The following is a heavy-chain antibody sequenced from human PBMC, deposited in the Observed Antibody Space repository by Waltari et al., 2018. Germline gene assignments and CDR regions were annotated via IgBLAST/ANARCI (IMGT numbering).Heavy chain of an antibody. J-gene: IGHJ2*01. CDR2: ISGSGGST. V-gene: IGHV3-23*01. Sequence: EVQLLESGGGLVQPGGSLRLSCAASGFPFSSYAMSWVRQAPGKGLEWVSAISGSGGSTYYADSVKGRFTISRDNSKNTLYLQMNSLRAEDTAVYYCAKDPYSQGYFDLWGRGTLVTVSS. CDR3: AKDPYSQGYFDL. D-gene: IGHD5-18*01. CDR1: GFPFSSYA.